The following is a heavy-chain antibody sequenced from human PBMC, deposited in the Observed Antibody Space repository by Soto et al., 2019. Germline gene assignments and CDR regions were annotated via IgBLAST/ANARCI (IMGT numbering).Heavy chain of an antibody. Sequence: QVQLVQSGAEVKSHGSSVKVSCKTSGGTFSNDAISWVRQAPGQGLEWMGGIIPIYGTMHYGQKFQDRLKLTADESTGTAYMELSSLRSDDTGVYYCARDGMGTIVGGMDVWGQGTTVTVSS. CDR3: ARDGMGTIVGGMDV. V-gene: IGHV1-69*01. D-gene: IGHD7-27*01. CDR1: GGTFSNDA. CDR2: IIPIYGTM. J-gene: IGHJ6*02.